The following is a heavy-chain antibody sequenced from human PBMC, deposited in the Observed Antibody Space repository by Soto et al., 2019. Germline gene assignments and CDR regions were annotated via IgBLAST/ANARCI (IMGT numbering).Heavy chain of an antibody. CDR1: GGSISSYY. V-gene: IGHV4-59*01. CDR2: IYYSGST. D-gene: IGHD2-2*01. J-gene: IGHJ4*02. Sequence: SETLSLTCTVSGGSISSYYWSWIRQPPGKGLEWIGYIYYSGSTNYNPSLKSRVTISVDTSKNQFSLKLSSVTAADTAVYYCAREKGYCSSTSCYATFDYWGQGTLVTVSS. CDR3: AREKGYCSSTSCYATFDY.